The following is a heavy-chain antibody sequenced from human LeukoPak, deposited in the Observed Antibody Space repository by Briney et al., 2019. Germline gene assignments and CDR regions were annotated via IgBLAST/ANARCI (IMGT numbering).Heavy chain of an antibody. V-gene: IGHV3-21*01. D-gene: IGHD3-22*01. CDR1: GFTLSSYS. CDR2: ISSSSSYI. Sequence: PGGSLRLSCAASGFTLSSYSMNWVRQAPGKGLEWVSSISSSSSYIYYADSVKGRFTISRDNAKNSLHLQMNSLRAEDTAVYYCARGDYYDSSGPSDYWGQGTLVTVSS. J-gene: IGHJ4*02. CDR3: ARGDYYDSSGPSDY.